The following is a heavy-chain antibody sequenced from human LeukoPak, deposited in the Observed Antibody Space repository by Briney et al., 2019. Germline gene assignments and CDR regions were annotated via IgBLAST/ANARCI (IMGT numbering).Heavy chain of an antibody. CDR2: ISYDGSNK. V-gene: IGHV3-30*18. D-gene: IGHD3-22*01. CDR1: GFTFSSYG. CDR3: AKDPFGIYYDSSGYWHY. J-gene: IGHJ4*02. Sequence: PGGSLRLSCAASGFTFSSYGMHWVRQAPGKGLEWVAVISYDGSNKYYADSVKGRFTISRDNSKNTLYLQMNSLRAEDTAVYYCAKDPFGIYYDSSGYWHYWGQGTLVTVSS.